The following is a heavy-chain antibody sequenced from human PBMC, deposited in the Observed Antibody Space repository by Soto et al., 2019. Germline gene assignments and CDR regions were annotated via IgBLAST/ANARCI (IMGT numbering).Heavy chain of an antibody. D-gene: IGHD1-26*01. V-gene: IGHV4-39*01. CDR1: GGSISTRSYY. CDR3: AGHAPYSGSYWIY. CDR2: IFYTGNT. J-gene: IGHJ4*02. Sequence: SETLSLTCTVSGGSISTRSYYWGWIRQPPGKGLEWIGSIFYTGNTFYDPSLKSRVTISVDTSNNQFSLNLSSVTAADTAVYYCAGHAPYSGSYWIYWGQGTLVTVSS.